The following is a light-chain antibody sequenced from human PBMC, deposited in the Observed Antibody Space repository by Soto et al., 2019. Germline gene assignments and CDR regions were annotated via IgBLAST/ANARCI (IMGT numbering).Light chain of an antibody. V-gene: IGKV3-20*01. CDR2: GAS. CDR3: QQYGSSPWT. J-gene: IGKJ1*01. CDR1: QSVSSNY. Sequence: LSRWPRYPSLYPGERANLSCRASQSVSSNYLAWYQQKPGQAPRPLIYGASSRATGIPDRFSGSGAGTDFTLTITTLKPEDFAVYYCQQYGSSPWTFGQGTKV.